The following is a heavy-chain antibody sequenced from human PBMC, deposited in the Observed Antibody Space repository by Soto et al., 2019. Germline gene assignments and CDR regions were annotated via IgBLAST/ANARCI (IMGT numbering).Heavy chain of an antibody. D-gene: IGHD5-12*01. Sequence: QVQLVQSGAEVKKPGASVKVSCKASGYTFIGYYIHGVRQAPGQGLEWMGWINPNSGGAKYSQKFQAWGTITRDTSISTAYMELSRLKTDDTAVYYCARSGGGYDLGDYWGQGTLVTVSS. V-gene: IGHV1-2*04. CDR1: GYTFIGYY. CDR2: INPNSGGA. CDR3: ARSGGGYDLGDY. J-gene: IGHJ4*02.